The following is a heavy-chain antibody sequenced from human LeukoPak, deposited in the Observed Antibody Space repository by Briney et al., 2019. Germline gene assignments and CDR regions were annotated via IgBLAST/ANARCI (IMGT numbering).Heavy chain of an antibody. J-gene: IGHJ4*02. CDR3: ARSPDYPGY. D-gene: IGHD4-11*01. Sequence: GGSLRLSCAASGFSLSSYAMSWVRQAPGKGLEWVSAISSTDAGTYHADSVRGRFTISRDNSKNTLYLQMNSLRAEDTAVYYCARSPDYPGYWGQGTLVTVSS. V-gene: IGHV3-23*01. CDR2: ISSTDAGT. CDR1: GFSLSSYA.